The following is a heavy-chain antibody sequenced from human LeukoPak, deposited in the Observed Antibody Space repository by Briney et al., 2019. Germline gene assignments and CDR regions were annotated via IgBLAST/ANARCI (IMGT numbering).Heavy chain of an antibody. D-gene: IGHD6-13*01. CDR2: IYYSGST. V-gene: IGHV4-59*01. CDR1: GXSISSYY. Sequence: SETLSLTCTVSGXSISSYYGSWIRQPPGKGMEWIGFIYYSGSTNYNPSLKSRVTISVDTSKNQFSLRLSSVIAADTAVYYCASPGIVAAGTDRGFDYWGQGTLVTVSS. J-gene: IGHJ4*02. CDR3: ASPGIVAAGTDRGFDY.